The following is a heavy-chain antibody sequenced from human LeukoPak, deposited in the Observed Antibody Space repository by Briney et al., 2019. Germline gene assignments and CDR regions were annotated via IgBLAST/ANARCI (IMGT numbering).Heavy chain of an antibody. CDR2: IYTSGST. CDR1: GYSISSGYY. Sequence: SETLSLTCTVSGYSISSGYYWGWIRQPAGKGLEWIGRIYTSGSTNYNPSLKSRVTISVDTSKNQFSLKLSSVTAADTAVYYCARVSYSSGYYLFDYWGQGTLVTVSS. J-gene: IGHJ4*02. CDR3: ARVSYSSGYYLFDY. V-gene: IGHV4-61*02. D-gene: IGHD3-22*01.